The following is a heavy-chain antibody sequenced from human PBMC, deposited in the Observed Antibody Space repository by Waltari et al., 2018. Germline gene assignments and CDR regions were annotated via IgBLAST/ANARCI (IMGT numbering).Heavy chain of an antibody. CDR2: ISNVGSNK. CDR1: GFTFSSYA. Sequence: QVQLVESGGGVVQPGRSLRLSCAASGFTFSSYAMHWVRQAPGKGLEWVAVISNVGSNKYYADSVKGRFTISRDNSKNTLYLQMNSLRAEDTAVYYCAKGAVDYWGQGTLVTVSS. CDR3: AKGAVDY. V-gene: IGHV3-30*01. D-gene: IGHD6-19*01. J-gene: IGHJ4*02.